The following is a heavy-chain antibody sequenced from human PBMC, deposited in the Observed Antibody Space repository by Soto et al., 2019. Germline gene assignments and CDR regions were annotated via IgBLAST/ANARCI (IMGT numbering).Heavy chain of an antibody. Sequence: QVQLQESGPRLVKPSETLSLTCTVSGGSIGSYYWIWIRQSAGKGLEWTGRIFISGSTNYNPSLNSRVTMSVDTSKNQFSLKLSSVTAADTAVYYCASALLDYGDYYFDSWGQGTLVTVSS. CDR3: ASALLDYGDYYFDS. V-gene: IGHV4-4*07. CDR2: IFISGST. CDR1: GGSIGSYY. J-gene: IGHJ4*02. D-gene: IGHD4-17*01.